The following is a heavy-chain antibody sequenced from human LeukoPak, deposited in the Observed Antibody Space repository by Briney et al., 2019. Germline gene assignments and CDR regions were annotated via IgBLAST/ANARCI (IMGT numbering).Heavy chain of an antibody. CDR1: GFTVSSYE. J-gene: IGHJ4*02. CDR2: ISSSGSTI. Sequence: SGGSLRLSCAASGFTVSSYEMNWVRQAPGKGLEWVSYISSSGSTIYYADSVKGRFTISRDNAKNSLYLQMNSLRAEDTAVYYCARQGVVRGVISHFDYWGQGTLVTVSS. D-gene: IGHD3-10*01. V-gene: IGHV3-48*03. CDR3: ARQGVVRGVISHFDY.